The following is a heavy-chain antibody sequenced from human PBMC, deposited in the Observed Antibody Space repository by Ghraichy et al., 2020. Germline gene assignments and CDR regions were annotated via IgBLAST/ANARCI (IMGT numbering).Heavy chain of an antibody. D-gene: IGHD2-15*01. J-gene: IGHJ4*02. CDR3: AREYCRGGRCFFGTGGSHLHY. V-gene: IGHV3-74*01. CDR1: GFSFNNYW. Sequence: GGSLRLSCAAPGFSFNNYWMHWVRQAPGKGLVWVSRINSDGRDTIYADSVKGRFTISRDNARNTLYLQMNSLRAEDTAVYYCAREYCRGGRCFFGTGGSHLHYWGQGTLVTVSS. CDR2: INSDGRDT.